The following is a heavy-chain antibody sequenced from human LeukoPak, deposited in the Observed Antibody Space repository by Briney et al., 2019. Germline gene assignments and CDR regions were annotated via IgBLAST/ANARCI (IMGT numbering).Heavy chain of an antibody. J-gene: IGHJ5*02. CDR3: ARLSNNWFDP. CDR2: IYYSGST. CDR1: GGPIRSYY. V-gene: IGHV4-59*08. Sequence: SETLSLPFTVPGGPIRSYYWSWIRPPSGKGPEWIGYIYYSGSTNYNPSLKSRVTISVDTSKNQFSLKLSSVTAADTAVYYCARLSNNWFDPWGQGTLVTVSS.